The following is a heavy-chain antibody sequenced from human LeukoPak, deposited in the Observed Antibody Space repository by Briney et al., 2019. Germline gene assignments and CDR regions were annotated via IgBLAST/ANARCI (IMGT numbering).Heavy chain of an antibody. J-gene: IGHJ4*02. CDR1: GGSISSHSYH. Sequence: PSETLSLTCTVSGGSISSHSYHWGWIRQPPGKGLEWIGSIYFSGSTYFNPSFKSRVSISLDTSKNQFSLELSSVTAVDTAVYYCARSTGTSMPYYFDYWGQGTLVTVSS. V-gene: IGHV4-39*07. CDR2: IYFSGST. CDR3: ARSTGTSMPYYFDY. D-gene: IGHD2/OR15-2a*01.